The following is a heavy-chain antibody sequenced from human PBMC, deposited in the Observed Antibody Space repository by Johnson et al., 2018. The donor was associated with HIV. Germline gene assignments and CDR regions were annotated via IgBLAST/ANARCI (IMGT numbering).Heavy chain of an antibody. J-gene: IGHJ3*02. V-gene: IGHV3-30*18. CDR3: ANRRGIGDGTTGSLDI. Sequence: VQLVESGGGVVQPGRSLRLSCAASGFTFSSYGMHWVRQAPGKGLEWVAVISYDGSNKYYADSVKGRFTISRDNSKNTLFLQMNSLRPEDTAVYYCANRRGIGDGTTGSLDIWGQGTMVTVSS. CDR1: GFTFSSYG. D-gene: IGHD1-1*01. CDR2: ISYDGSNK.